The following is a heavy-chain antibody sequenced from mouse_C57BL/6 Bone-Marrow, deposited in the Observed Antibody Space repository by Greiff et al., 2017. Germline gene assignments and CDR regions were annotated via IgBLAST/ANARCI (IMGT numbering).Heavy chain of an antibody. CDR2: IYPENGDT. CDR1: GFNIKDDY. V-gene: IGHV14-4*01. Sequence: EVKLMESGAELVRPGASVKLSCTASGFNIKDDYMHWVKQRPEQGLEWIGWIYPENGDTEYASKFQGKATITADTSSNTAYLQLSSLTSEDTAVYYCTSYYGSSPFDYWGQGTTLTVSS. J-gene: IGHJ2*01. D-gene: IGHD1-1*01. CDR3: TSYYGSSPFDY.